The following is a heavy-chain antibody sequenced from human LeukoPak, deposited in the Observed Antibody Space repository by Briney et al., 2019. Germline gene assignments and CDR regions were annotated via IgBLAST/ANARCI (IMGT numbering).Heavy chain of an antibody. Sequence: SQTLSLTCAVSGGSISSGGYSWSWIRQPPGKGLEWIGYIYHSGSTYYNPSLKSRVTISVDRSKNQFSLKLSSVTAADTAVYYCARGADFEGNFDYWGQGTLVTVSS. CDR3: ARGADFEGNFDY. D-gene: IGHD2/OR15-2a*01. CDR2: IYHSGST. V-gene: IGHV4-30-2*01. J-gene: IGHJ4*02. CDR1: GGSISSGGYS.